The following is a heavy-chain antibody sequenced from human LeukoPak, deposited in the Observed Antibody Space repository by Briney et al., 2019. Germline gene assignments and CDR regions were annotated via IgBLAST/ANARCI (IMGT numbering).Heavy chain of an antibody. CDR2: IYPDDFDT. V-gene: IGHV5-51*01. J-gene: IGHJ4*02. Sequence: GGSLKIFRKGSGYSFTSNWIGWVRQMPGKGLELMGLIYPDDFDTTFSPSFQGQVSISADKSISTAYLPWSSLKTSDTAMYYCVRRASYYDGLDYWGQGTLVTVSS. D-gene: IGHD3-22*01. CDR1: GYSFTSNW. CDR3: VRRASYYDGLDY.